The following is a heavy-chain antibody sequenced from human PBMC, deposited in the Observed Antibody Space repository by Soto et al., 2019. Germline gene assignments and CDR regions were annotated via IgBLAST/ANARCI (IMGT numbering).Heavy chain of an antibody. V-gene: IGHV4-39*01. J-gene: IGHJ4*02. D-gene: IGHD3-16*01. CDR2: VFYTGSP. Sequence: SETRCRYYPVSGASINSNVQYWGWVRQSPGKGLEWIASVFYTGSPYHNPSLESRVSISVDTSDNQFSLKVTSVTAADTGIYYCARHPFGGYAFDSWGQGTLVTVSS. CDR3: ARHPFGGYAFDS. CDR1: GASINSNVQY.